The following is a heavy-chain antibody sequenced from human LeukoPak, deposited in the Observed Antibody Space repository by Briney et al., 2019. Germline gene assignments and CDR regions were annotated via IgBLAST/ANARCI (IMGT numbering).Heavy chain of an antibody. V-gene: IGHV3-30-3*01. CDR2: ISYDGSNK. J-gene: IGHJ3*02. Sequence: PGRSLRLSCAASGFTFSSYAMHWVRQAPGKGLEWVAVISYDGSNKYYADSVKGRFTISRDNSKNTLYLQMNSLRAEDTAVYYCARGTYYELSFDDAFDIWGQGTMVTVSS. CDR3: ARGTYYELSFDDAFDI. D-gene: IGHD3-22*01. CDR1: GFTFSSYA.